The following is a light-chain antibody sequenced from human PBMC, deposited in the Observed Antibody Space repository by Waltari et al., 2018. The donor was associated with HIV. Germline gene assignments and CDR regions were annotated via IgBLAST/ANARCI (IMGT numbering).Light chain of an antibody. J-gene: IGLJ3*02. CDR1: SSNIGRNY. CDR2: RNN. V-gene: IGLV1-47*01. Sequence: QSVLTQPPSASGTPGQRVTNSCSGSSSNIGRNYVYWYQQLPRTAPKLLIHRNNQRPSGVPDRFSGSKSGTSVSLAISGLRSEDEADYYCAAWDDRLSGWVFGGGTKLTV. CDR3: AAWDDRLSGWV.